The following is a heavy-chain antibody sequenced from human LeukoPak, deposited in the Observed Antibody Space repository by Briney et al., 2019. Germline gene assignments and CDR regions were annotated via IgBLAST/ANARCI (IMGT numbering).Heavy chain of an antibody. D-gene: IGHD3-3*01. Sequence: GGSLRLSCAASGFTFSSYEMNWVRQAPGKGLEWVSYISSSGSTIYYADSVKGRFTISRDNSKNSLYLQMNSLRTEDTALYYCAKGPTRWEWYGGYYFDYWGQGTLVTVSS. J-gene: IGHJ4*02. CDR2: ISSSGSTI. V-gene: IGHV3-48*03. CDR1: GFTFSSYE. CDR3: AKGPTRWEWYGGYYFDY.